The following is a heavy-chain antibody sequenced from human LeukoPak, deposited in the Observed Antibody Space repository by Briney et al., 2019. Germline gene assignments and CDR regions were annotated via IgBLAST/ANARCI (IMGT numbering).Heavy chain of an antibody. D-gene: IGHD5-12*01. CDR3: ARDHLSLRQWLRLTPSSSDFDY. Sequence: GGSLRLSCAASGFTFSSYSMNWVRQAPGKGLEWVSSISSSSSYIYYADSAKGRFTISRDNAKNSLYLQMNSLRAEDTAVYYCARDHLSLRQWLRLTPSSSDFDYWGQGTLVTVSS. V-gene: IGHV3-21*01. J-gene: IGHJ4*02. CDR1: GFTFSSYS. CDR2: ISSSSSYI.